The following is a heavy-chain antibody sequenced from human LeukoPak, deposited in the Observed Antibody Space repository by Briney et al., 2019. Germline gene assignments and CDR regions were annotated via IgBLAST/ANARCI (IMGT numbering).Heavy chain of an antibody. V-gene: IGHV3-21*01. CDR3: ARVWSHYYDSSDY. D-gene: IGHD3-22*01. Sequence: GGSLRLSCAASGFTFSSYSMNWFRQAPGKGLEWVSSISSSSSYIYYADSVKGRFTISRDNAKNSLYLQMNSLRAEDTAVYYCARVWSHYYDSSDYWGQGTLVTVSS. CDR1: GFTFSSYS. J-gene: IGHJ4*02. CDR2: ISSSSSYI.